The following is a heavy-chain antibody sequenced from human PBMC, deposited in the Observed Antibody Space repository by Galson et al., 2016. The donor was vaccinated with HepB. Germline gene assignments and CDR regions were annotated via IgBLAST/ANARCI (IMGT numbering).Heavy chain of an antibody. Sequence: SLRLSCAASGFTFSSYSMNWVRQTPGKGLEWVSYISTSGSTIYYADSVKGRFFISRDNARNSLYLHMNSLRAEDTAVYYCAKRGAAADTLPYYYALDFWGQGTTVTVSS. D-gene: IGHD6-13*01. J-gene: IGHJ6*02. V-gene: IGHV3-48*04. CDR1: GFTFSSYS. CDR3: AKRGAAADTLPYYYALDF. CDR2: ISTSGSTI.